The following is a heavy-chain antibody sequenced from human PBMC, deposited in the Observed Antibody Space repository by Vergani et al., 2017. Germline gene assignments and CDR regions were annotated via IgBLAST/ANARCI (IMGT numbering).Heavy chain of an antibody. CDR3: ARDLPLIYYQRYFDL. D-gene: IGHD3-10*01. Sequence: VQLVESGGGVVQPGRSLRLSCAASGFTFSSYAMHWVRQAPGKGLEWVAVISYDGSNKYYADSVKGRFTISRDNSKNTLYLQMNSLRAEDTAVYYCARDLPLIYYQRYFDLWGRGTLVTVSS. V-gene: IGHV3-30-3*01. CDR1: GFTFSSYA. J-gene: IGHJ2*01. CDR2: ISYDGSNK.